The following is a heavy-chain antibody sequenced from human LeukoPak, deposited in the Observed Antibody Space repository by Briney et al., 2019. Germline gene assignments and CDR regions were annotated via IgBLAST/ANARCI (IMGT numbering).Heavy chain of an antibody. D-gene: IGHD3-9*01. CDR2: ISYDGSNK. J-gene: IGHJ6*02. Sequence: PGGSLRLSCAASGFTFSSYGMHWVRQAPGEGLEWVAVISYDGSNKYYADSVKGRFTISRDNSKNTLYLQMNSLRAEETAVYYCAKVGDVLRYFDWLSSYYYYYGMDVWGQGTTVTVSS. CDR3: AKVGDVLRYFDWLSSYYYYYGMDV. CDR1: GFTFSSYG. V-gene: IGHV3-30*18.